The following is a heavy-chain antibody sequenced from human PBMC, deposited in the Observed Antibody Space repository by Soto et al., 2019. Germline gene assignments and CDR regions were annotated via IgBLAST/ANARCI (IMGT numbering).Heavy chain of an antibody. Sequence: SVKVSCKASGGTFGSQGIAWVRQAPGQGLEWMGGFIAMLGTPTYAKKVQGRATITADESLTSSYLELRSLRSEDTGVYFCARDFYSSGWYEVYYWGQGTLVTVSS. V-gene: IGHV1-69*13. D-gene: IGHD6-19*01. CDR1: GGTFGSQG. CDR3: ARDFYSSGWYEVYY. J-gene: IGHJ4*02. CDR2: FIAMLGTP.